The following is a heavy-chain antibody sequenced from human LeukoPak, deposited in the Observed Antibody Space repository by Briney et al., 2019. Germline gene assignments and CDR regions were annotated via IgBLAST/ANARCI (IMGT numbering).Heavy chain of an antibody. CDR1: GYSFSSYG. CDR2: ISASNGNT. D-gene: IGHD1-7*01. V-gene: IGHV1-18*01. Sequence: GASVKVSWKASGYSFSSYGITWVRQAPGQGLEWLGWISASNGNTNYAQKLQGRVTMTSDTSTSTAYMDLRSLTPDDTAFYYCARYPLSYTGNWHYFFDYWGQGTLLTVSS. J-gene: IGHJ4*02. CDR3: ARYPLSYTGNWHYFFDY.